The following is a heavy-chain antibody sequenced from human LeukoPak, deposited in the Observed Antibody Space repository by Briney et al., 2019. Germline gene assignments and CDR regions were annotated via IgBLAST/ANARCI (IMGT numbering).Heavy chain of an antibody. CDR1: GYTLTELS. Sequence: ASVKVYCKVSGYTLTELSMHWVRQAPGKGLEWMGGSDPEDGETIYAQKFQGRVTMTEDTSTDTAYMELSSLRSEDTAVYYCATDGIAAAGTWYYYYGMDVWGQGTTVTVSS. CDR3: ATDGIAAAGTWYYYYGMDV. D-gene: IGHD6-13*01. J-gene: IGHJ6*02. V-gene: IGHV1-24*01. CDR2: SDPEDGET.